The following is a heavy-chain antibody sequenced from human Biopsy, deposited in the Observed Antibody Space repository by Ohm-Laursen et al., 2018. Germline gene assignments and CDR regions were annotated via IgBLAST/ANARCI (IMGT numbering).Heavy chain of an antibody. V-gene: IGHV3-9*01. CDR2: ISWNGGTI. CDR1: GSRFADYA. D-gene: IGHD1-26*01. Sequence: SLRLSCAASGSRFADYAMHWVRQVPGKGLEWVSGISWNGGTIGYADSVKGRFTISRDDAKNSLHLQMDSLRPEDTALYYCAKACCSGSYYDGFDVWGQGTVVTVSS. CDR3: AKACCSGSYYDGFDV. J-gene: IGHJ3*01.